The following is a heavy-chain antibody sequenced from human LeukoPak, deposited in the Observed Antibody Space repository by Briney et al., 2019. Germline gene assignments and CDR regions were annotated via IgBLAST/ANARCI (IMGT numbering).Heavy chain of an antibody. CDR2: IYETGNT. Sequence: GGSLRLSCAASGFTVSSNYVSWVRQAPGKGLEWVSIIYETGNTDYADSVKGRFTISRDNPQNKVYLQMSSLRAEDTAVYYCARLASRPIWGRGTMVTVSS. J-gene: IGHJ3*02. CDR3: ARLASRPI. V-gene: IGHV3-53*01. D-gene: IGHD6-6*01. CDR1: GFTVSSNY.